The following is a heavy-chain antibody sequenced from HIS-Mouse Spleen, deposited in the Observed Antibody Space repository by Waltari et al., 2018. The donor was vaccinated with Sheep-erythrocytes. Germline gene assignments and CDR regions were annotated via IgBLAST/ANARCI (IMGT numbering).Heavy chain of an antibody. V-gene: IGHV1-69*04. J-gene: IGHJ4*02. CDR2: ISPILGIA. D-gene: IGHD1-26*01. CDR1: GGTFSSYA. CDR3: AQTGATTPHFDY. Sequence: QVQLVQSGAEVKKPGSSVKFSCKASGGTFSSYAISWVRQAPGQGLEWMGRISPILGIANYAQKFQGRVTITADKSTSTAYMELSSLRSEDTAVYYCAQTGATTPHFDYWGQGTLVTVSS.